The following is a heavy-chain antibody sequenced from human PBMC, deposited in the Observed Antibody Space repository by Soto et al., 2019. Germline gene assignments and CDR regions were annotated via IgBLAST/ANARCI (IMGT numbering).Heavy chain of an antibody. CDR1: GFAFSSYE. V-gene: IGHV3-48*03. CDR2: ISSGGSTI. Sequence: GGSLRVSCAAAGFAFSSYEMNWVRQAAGKGLEGVSYISSGGSTIYYADSVKGRFTISRDKAKTSLYLKMNSLRAEDKAVYYCARGHTSAGTIDFDYWGQRT. D-gene: IGHD1-1*01. CDR3: ARGHTSAGTIDFDY. J-gene: IGHJ4*02.